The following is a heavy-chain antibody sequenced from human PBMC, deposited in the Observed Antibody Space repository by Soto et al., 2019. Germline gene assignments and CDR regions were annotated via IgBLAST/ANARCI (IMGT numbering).Heavy chain of an antibody. CDR2: IGGSGRNT. CDR3: AKDGLSDSPSAIDY. D-gene: IGHD6-13*01. V-gene: IGHV3-23*01. J-gene: IGHJ4*02. Sequence: LRLSCAASGFMFSRSGMTWVRQAPGMRLESVAGIGGSGRNTYYADSVKGRFTIARDNSKNTLFLQMNSLRDEDTAIYYCAKDGLSDSPSAIDYWGQGTRVTVSS. CDR1: GFMFSRSG.